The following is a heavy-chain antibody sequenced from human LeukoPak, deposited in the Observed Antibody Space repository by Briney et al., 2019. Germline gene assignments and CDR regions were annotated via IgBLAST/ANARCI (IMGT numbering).Heavy chain of an antibody. CDR3: ARTRLNWGHAFDI. CDR2: ISRSGDTT. D-gene: IGHD7-27*01. CDR1: GFTFSSYE. V-gene: IGHV3-48*03. Sequence: PGGSLRLSCAASGFTFSSYEMNWVRQAPGKGLEWVSYISRSGDTTYYADSVKGRFTISRDNAKNSLYLQMNSLRAEDTAVYYCARTRLNWGHAFDIWGQGTMVTVSP. J-gene: IGHJ3*02.